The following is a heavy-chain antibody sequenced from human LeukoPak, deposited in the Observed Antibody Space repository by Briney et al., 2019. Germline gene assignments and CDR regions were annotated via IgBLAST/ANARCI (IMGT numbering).Heavy chain of an antibody. CDR1: GYTFTGYY. CDR3: ARVPVPAAIFWFDP. J-gene: IGHJ5*02. CDR2: INPNSGGT. Sequence: ASVKVSCKASGYTFTGYYMHWVRQAPGQGLKWMGWINPNSGGTNYAQKFQGRVTMTRDTSISTAYMELSRLRSDDTAVYYCARVPVPAAIFWFDPWGQGTLVTVSS. V-gene: IGHV1-2*02. D-gene: IGHD2-2*01.